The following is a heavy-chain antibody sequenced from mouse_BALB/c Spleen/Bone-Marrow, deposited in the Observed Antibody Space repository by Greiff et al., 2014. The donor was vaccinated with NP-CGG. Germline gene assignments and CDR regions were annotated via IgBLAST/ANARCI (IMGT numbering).Heavy chain of an antibody. J-gene: IGHJ4*01. CDR1: GYSFTSYW. V-gene: IGHV1S126*01. CDR3: ARDGITTATYYYAMDY. D-gene: IGHD1-2*01. Sequence: QVQLQQSGPQLVRPGASVKISCKASGYSFTSYWMHWVKQRPGQGLEWIGMIDPSDSETRLNQKFKDKATLTVDKSSSTAYMQLSSPTSEDSAVYYCARDGITTATYYYAMDYWGQGTPVTVSS. CDR2: IDPSDSET.